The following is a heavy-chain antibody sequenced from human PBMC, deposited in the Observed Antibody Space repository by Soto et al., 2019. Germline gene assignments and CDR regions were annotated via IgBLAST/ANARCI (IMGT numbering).Heavy chain of an antibody. J-gene: IGHJ5*02. Sequence: ASVKVSCKVSGYTLTELSMHWVRQAPGKGLEWMGGFDPEDGETIYAQKFQGRVTMTEDTSTDTAYMELSSLRSEDTAVYYCATRWGTYCSGGSCYNEFGFDPWG. D-gene: IGHD2-15*01. CDR2: FDPEDGET. V-gene: IGHV1-24*01. CDR3: ATRWGTYCSGGSCYNEFGFDP. CDR1: GYTLTELS.